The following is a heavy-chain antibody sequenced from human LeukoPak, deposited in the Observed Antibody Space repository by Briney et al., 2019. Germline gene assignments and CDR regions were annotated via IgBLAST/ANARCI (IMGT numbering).Heavy chain of an antibody. J-gene: IGHJ4*02. CDR1: GGSINSHY. Sequence: PSETLSLTCTVSGGSINSHYWSWIRQHPGKGLQWIGDIYYSERTNYNPSLRSRVTISVDTSKNQLSLKLTSVLAADTAMYYCVRRDNTGWNYFDHWGQGILVTVSS. V-gene: IGHV4-59*08. D-gene: IGHD6-19*01. CDR3: VRRDNTGWNYFDH. CDR2: IYYSERT.